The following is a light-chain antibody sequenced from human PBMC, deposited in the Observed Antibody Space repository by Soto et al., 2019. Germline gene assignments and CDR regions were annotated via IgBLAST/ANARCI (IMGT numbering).Light chain of an antibody. CDR3: SSYTASTTLFV. V-gene: IGLV2-11*01. Sequence: QSVLTQPRSVSGSPVQAVTISCTGTSSDVGGYNYVSWYQQHPGKAPKLMIYDVSKRPSGVSNRFSGSKSGNTASLTISGLQSDDEADYYCSSYTASTTLFVFGSGTKVTVL. CDR2: DVS. CDR1: SSDVGGYNY. J-gene: IGLJ1*01.